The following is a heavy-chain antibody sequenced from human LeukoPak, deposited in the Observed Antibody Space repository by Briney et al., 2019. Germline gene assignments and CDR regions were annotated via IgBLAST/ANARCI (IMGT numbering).Heavy chain of an antibody. D-gene: IGHD1-26*01. CDR1: GLTFSSYA. CDR2: ISYDGSNK. V-gene: IGHV3-30-3*01. Sequence: GGSLRLSCAASGLTFSSYAMHWVRQAPGKGLEWVAVISYDGSNKYYADSVKGRFTISRDNSKNTLYLQMNSLRAEDTAVYYCARESVGAPPRGGAFDIWGQGTMVTVSS. CDR3: ARESVGAPPRGGAFDI. J-gene: IGHJ3*02.